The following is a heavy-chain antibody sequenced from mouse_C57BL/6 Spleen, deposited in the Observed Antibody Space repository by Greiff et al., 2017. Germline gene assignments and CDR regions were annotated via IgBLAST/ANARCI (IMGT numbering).Heavy chain of an antibody. V-gene: IGHV1-81*01. D-gene: IGHD2-4*01. CDR1: GYTFTSYG. CDR2: IYPRSGNT. CDR3: ARSGYDYDVYYFDY. Sequence: VQLQESGAELARPGASVKLSCKASGYTFTSYGISWVQQRTGQGLEWIGEIYPRSGNTYYNEQFKGKATLTADKSSSTAYMELRSLTSEDSAGYICARSGYDYDVYYFDYWGQGTTLTVSS. J-gene: IGHJ2*01.